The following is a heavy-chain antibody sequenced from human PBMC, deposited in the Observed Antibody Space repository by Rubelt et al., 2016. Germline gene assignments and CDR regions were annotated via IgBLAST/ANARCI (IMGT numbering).Heavy chain of an antibody. CDR3: ARDEDV. CDR2: DSAANDNT. CDR1: GYDFTSYA. J-gene: IGHJ6*02. Sequence: QVQLVQSGAEVKKPGASVSVSCKASGYDFTSYALPWVRQAPAQGLEWMGWDSAANDNTRYSEKFKGRITITKDKSSSTAYMDLSSLTYGDTAVDYCARDEDVWGQGTTVTVSS. V-gene: IGHV1-3*01.